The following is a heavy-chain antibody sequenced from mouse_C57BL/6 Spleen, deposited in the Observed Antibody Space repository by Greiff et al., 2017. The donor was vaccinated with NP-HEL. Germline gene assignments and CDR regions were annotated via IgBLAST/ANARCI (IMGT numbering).Heavy chain of an antibody. J-gene: IGHJ4*01. CDR1: GFTFSSYA. V-gene: IGHV5-4*01. CDR2: ISDGGSYT. CDR3: AREDYYGSSWGY. Sequence: EVKLVESGGGLVKPGGSLKLSCAASGFTFSSYAMSWVRQTPEKRLEWVATISDGGSYTYYPDNVKGRFTISRDNAKNNLYLQMSHLKSEDTAMYYCAREDYYGSSWGYWGQGTSVTVSS. D-gene: IGHD1-1*01.